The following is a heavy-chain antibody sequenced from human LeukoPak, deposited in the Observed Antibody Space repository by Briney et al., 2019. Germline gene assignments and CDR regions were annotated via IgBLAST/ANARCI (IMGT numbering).Heavy chain of an antibody. Sequence: SETLSLTCTVSGGSISSSSYYWGWIRQPPGKGLEWIGSIYYSGSTYYNPSLKSRVTISVDTSKNQFSLKLSSVTAADTAMYYCARGKYGSGGSPTLFDYWGQGTLVTVSS. CDR3: ARGKYGSGGSPTLFDY. CDR2: IYYSGST. V-gene: IGHV4-39*07. J-gene: IGHJ4*02. CDR1: GGSISSSSYY. D-gene: IGHD3-10*01.